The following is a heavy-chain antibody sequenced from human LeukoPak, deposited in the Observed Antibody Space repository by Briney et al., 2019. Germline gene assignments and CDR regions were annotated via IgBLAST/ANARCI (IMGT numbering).Heavy chain of an antibody. D-gene: IGHD4-11*01. Sequence: GGSLRLSCAASGFTFTNAWMSWVRQAPGKGLEWVGRIKTKTDGGTTDYAAPVKGRFTISRDDSKNTLYLQMNSLKTEDTAVYYCTTDLYSNFLHYYYGMDAWGQGTTVTVSS. J-gene: IGHJ6*02. CDR2: IKTKTDGGTT. CDR1: GFTFTNAW. V-gene: IGHV3-15*01. CDR3: TTDLYSNFLHYYYGMDA.